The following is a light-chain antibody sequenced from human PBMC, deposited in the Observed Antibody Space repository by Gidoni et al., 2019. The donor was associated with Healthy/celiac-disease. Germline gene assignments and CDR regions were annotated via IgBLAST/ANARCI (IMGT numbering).Light chain of an antibody. Sequence: IVLTQSPATLSLSPGERATLSSRASQSVTSYLAWYQQKPGQAPRLLIYDASNRATGIPARFSGSGAGTDVTLTISSLEPEDVAGYYCQQRSNWPPELTFGGGTKVEIK. J-gene: IGKJ4*01. V-gene: IGKV3-11*01. CDR1: QSVTSY. CDR3: QQRSNWPPELT. CDR2: DAS.